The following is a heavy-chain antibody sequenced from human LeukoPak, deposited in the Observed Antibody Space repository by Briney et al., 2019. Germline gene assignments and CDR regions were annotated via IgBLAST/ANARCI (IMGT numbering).Heavy chain of an antibody. Sequence: SETLSLTCTVSGGSISSYYWSWIRQPAGKGLEWIGSIYYSGNTYYNASLKSRVTISVDTSKNQFSLKMSSVTAADTAVYYCARGGGYGDYGYYYYYYMDVWGKGTTVTVSS. CDR3: ARGGGYGDYGYYYYYYMDV. D-gene: IGHD4-17*01. V-gene: IGHV4-59*01. CDR1: GGSISSYY. CDR2: IYYSGNT. J-gene: IGHJ6*03.